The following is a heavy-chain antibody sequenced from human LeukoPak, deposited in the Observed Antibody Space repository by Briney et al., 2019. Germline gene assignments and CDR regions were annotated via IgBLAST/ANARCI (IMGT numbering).Heavy chain of an antibody. CDR2: ISSSGGTI. CDR3: ARTGFDY. V-gene: IGHV3-48*03. J-gene: IGHJ4*02. CDR1: GFTFSSYE. Sequence: GGSLRLSCAASGFTFSSYEMNWVGQAPGKGLEWVSYISSSGGTIYYADSVKGRFTISRDNAKNSLYLQMNSLRAEDTAVYYCARTGFDYWGQGTLVTVSS.